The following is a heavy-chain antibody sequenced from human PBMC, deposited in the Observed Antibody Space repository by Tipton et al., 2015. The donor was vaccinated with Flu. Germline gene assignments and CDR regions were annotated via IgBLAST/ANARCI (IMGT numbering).Heavy chain of an antibody. CDR3: ARGHGDFDY. D-gene: IGHD2-8*01. CDR1: GGSISSYY. CDR2: IYYSGST. Sequence: LRLSCTVSGGSISSYYWSWIRQPPGKGLEWIGYIYYSGSTNYNPSLKSRVTISVDTSKNQFSLKLSSVTAADTAVYYCARGHGDFDYWGQGTLVTVSS. J-gene: IGHJ4*02. V-gene: IGHV4-59*01.